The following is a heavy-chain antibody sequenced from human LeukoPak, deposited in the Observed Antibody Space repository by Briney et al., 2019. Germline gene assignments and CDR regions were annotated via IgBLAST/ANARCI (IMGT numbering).Heavy chain of an antibody. Sequence: PSETLSLTCTVSGGSISNTNYYWAWIRQPPGRGLEWIGSIYYTGTTFDNPSLKSRVTISVDTSKNQFSLKLSSVTAADTAVYYCARRTWSRYSYGHRDWFDPWGQGTLVTVSS. D-gene: IGHD5-18*01. J-gene: IGHJ5*02. CDR3: ARRTWSRYSYGHRDWFDP. V-gene: IGHV4-39*07. CDR1: GGSISNTNYY. CDR2: IYYTGTT.